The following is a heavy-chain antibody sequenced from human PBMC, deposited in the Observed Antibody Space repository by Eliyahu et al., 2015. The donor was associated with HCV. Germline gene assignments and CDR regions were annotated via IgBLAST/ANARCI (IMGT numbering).Heavy chain of an antibody. J-gene: IGHJ4*02. Sequence: IGYIYYSGSTYYNPSLKSRVTISVDTSKNQFSLKLSSVTAADTAVYYCARDEDHYPASRWGQGTLVTVSS. CDR2: IYYSGST. CDR3: ARDEDHYPASR. D-gene: IGHD1-14*01. V-gene: IGHV4-31*02.